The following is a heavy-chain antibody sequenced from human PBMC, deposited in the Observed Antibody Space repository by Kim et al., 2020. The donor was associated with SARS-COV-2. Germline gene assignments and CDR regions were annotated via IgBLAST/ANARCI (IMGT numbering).Heavy chain of an antibody. D-gene: IGHD3-10*01. CDR1: GYSFTSYW. V-gene: IGHV5-10-1*01. Sequence: GESLKISCKGSGYSFTSYWISWVRQMPGKGLEWMGRIDPSDSYTNYSPSFQGHVTISADKSISTAYLQWSSLKASDTAMYYCKVWFGELHNDYYGMDVWGQGTTVTVSS. J-gene: IGHJ6*02. CDR3: KVWFGELHNDYYGMDV. CDR2: IDPSDSYT.